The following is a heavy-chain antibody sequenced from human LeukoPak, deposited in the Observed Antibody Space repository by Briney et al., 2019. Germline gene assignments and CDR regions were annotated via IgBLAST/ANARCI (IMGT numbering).Heavy chain of an antibody. D-gene: IGHD2-2*01. CDR2: ISYDGSNK. V-gene: IGHV3-30-3*01. Sequence: GGSLRLSCAASGFTFSSYATHWVRQAPGKGLEWVAVISYDGSNKYYAGSVKGRFTISRDNSKNTLYLQMNSLRAEDTAVYYCARDRRDIVVVPDQTLDYWGQGTLVTVSS. CDR1: GFTFSSYA. CDR3: ARDRRDIVVVPDQTLDY. J-gene: IGHJ4*02.